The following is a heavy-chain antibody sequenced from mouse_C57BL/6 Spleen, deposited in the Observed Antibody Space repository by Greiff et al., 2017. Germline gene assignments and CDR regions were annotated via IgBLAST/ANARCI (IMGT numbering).Heavy chain of an antibody. CDR3: ARGGHGNYWYFDV. CDR1: GYTFTSYW. J-gene: IGHJ1*03. V-gene: IGHV1-61*01. D-gene: IGHD2-1*01. CDR2: IYPSDSET. Sequence: QVQLQQPGAELVRPGSSVKLSCKASGYTFTSYWMDWVKQRPGQGLEWIGNIYPSDSETHYNQKFKDKATLTVDKSSSTAYMQLISLTSEDSAVYYCARGGHGNYWYFDVWGTGTTVTVSS.